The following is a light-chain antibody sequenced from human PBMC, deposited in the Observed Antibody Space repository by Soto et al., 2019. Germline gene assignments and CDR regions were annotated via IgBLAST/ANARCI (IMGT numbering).Light chain of an antibody. Sequence: QSVLTQSPSASASLGASVKLTCTLSSGHSTYDVAWHQQQPQKGPRFLMKLSGDGSHTKGDGIPDRFSGSSSGAERYLIISSLQYEDEADYFCQTWGSGIWVFGGGTKLTVL. V-gene: IGLV4-69*01. CDR1: SGHSTYD. CDR3: QTWGSGIWV. J-gene: IGLJ3*02. CDR2: LSGDGSH.